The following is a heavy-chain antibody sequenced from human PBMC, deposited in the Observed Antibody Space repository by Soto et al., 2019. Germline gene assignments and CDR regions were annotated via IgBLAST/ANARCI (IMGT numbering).Heavy chain of an antibody. CDR2: ISYDGSNK. Sequence: GGSLRLSCGASGFTFSSYAMHWVRQAPGRGLEWVAVISYDGSNKYYADSVKGRFTISRDNSENTLYLQMNSLRAEDTAVYYCARSRIAVGTPIDYWGQGTLVTVSS. CDR1: GFTFSSYA. CDR3: ARSRIAVGTPIDY. J-gene: IGHJ4*02. V-gene: IGHV3-30-3*01. D-gene: IGHD6-19*01.